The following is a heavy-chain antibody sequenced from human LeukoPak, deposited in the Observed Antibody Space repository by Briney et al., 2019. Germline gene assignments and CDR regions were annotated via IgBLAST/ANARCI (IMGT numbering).Heavy chain of an antibody. CDR1: GFTFDDYA. D-gene: IGHD1-26*01. CDR3: ASSGSYRFDY. Sequence: GGSLRLSCAASGFTFDDYAMHWVRQAPGKGLEWVSHITASGTAMFYADSVKGRLTISRDNAKNSLYLQMNSLRDEDTAVYYCASSGSYRFDYWGQGTLVTVSS. CDR2: ITASGTAM. V-gene: IGHV3-48*02. J-gene: IGHJ4*02.